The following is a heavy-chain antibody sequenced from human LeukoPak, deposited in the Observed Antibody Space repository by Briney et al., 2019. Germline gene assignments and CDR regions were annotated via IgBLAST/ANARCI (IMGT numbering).Heavy chain of an antibody. CDR1: GYTLTELP. CDR3: ARSYYGSGSYSPAGY. D-gene: IGHD3-10*01. V-gene: IGHV1-24*01. Sequence: ASVKVSCKVSGYTLTELPMHWVRQAPGKGLEWMGGFDPEDGETIYAQKFQGRVTMTEDTSTSTAYMELRSLRSDDTAVYYCARSYYGSGSYSPAGYWGQGTLVTVSS. J-gene: IGHJ4*02. CDR2: FDPEDGET.